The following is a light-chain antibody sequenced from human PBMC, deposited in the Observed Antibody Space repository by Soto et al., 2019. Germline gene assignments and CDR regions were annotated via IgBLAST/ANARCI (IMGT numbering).Light chain of an antibody. CDR1: QSVSSNY. V-gene: IGKV3-20*01. CDR2: GAS. Sequence: EIVLTQSPCTLSLSRGERATLSCRASQSVSSNYLAWYQQKPGQAPRPLIYGASSRATGIPDRFSGSGSGTEFTLTISSLQSEDFALYYCQQYNDWPLTFGQGTKVDIK. CDR3: QQYNDWPLT. J-gene: IGKJ1*01.